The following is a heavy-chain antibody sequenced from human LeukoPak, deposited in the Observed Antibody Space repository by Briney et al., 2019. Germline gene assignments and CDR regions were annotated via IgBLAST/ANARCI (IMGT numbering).Heavy chain of an antibody. CDR2: ISSSSRDI. CDR3: VREAAATLFDY. J-gene: IGHJ4*02. V-gene: IGHV3-21*01. D-gene: IGHD1-26*01. CDR1: GFTFSRYG. Sequence: GGSLRLSCAASGFTFSRYGMHWVRQAPGKGLEWVAAISSSSRDIFYADSVKGRFSISRDNTQNSLSLRMNSLRAEDTAVYYCVREAAATLFDYWGQGTLVTVSS.